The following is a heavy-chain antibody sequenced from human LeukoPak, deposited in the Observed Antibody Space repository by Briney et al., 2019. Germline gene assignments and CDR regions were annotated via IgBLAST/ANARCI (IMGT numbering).Heavy chain of an antibody. CDR2: IKGDGSST. V-gene: IGHV3-74*01. CDR3: AKETGASYDYPLDY. D-gene: IGHD5-18*01. CDR1: GFTFSSYW. Sequence: GGSLRLSCAASGFTFSSYWMHWVRQAPGKGLVWVSLIKGDGSSTSYADSVKGRFTISRDNAKNTLYLQMNSLRDEDTAVYYCAKETGASYDYPLDYWGQGTLVTVSS. J-gene: IGHJ4*02.